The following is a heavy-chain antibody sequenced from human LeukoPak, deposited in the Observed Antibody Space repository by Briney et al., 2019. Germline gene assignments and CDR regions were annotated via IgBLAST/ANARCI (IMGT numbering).Heavy chain of an antibody. Sequence: TGGSLILSCVASGFNFSKNDMHWVRQTTERGLEWVSAIGVGGDTYYADPVKGRFTISRENGKNSVYLQMNSLRAGDTAVYFCAKAFDYNGLRGEGGSFDCWGQGALVTVSP. CDR2: IGVGGDT. CDR3: AKAFDYNGLRGEGGSFDC. V-gene: IGHV3-13*01. D-gene: IGHD4-11*01. CDR1: GFNFSKND. J-gene: IGHJ4*02.